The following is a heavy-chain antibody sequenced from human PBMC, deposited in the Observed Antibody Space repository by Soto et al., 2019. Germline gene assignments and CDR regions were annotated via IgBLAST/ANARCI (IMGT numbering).Heavy chain of an antibody. Sequence: GVSLRLSCTASGFTFGDYAMSWVRQAPGKGLEWVGFIRSKAYGGTTEYAASVKGRFTISRDDSKSIAYLQMNSLKTEDTAVYYCTREQLEHDAFDIWGQGTMVTVSS. CDR1: GFTFGDYA. D-gene: IGHD1-1*01. CDR2: IRSKAYGGTT. CDR3: TREQLEHDAFDI. V-gene: IGHV3-49*04. J-gene: IGHJ3*02.